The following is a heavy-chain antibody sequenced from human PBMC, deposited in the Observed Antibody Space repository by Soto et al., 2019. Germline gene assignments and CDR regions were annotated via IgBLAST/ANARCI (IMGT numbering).Heavy chain of an antibody. CDR1: GFSLSTSGVG. D-gene: IGHD3-22*01. CDR3: AHTAEYYSDSSGYYYLAYFDY. CDR2: IYWDDDK. Sequence: QITLKESGPTLVKPTQTLTLTCTFSGFSLSTSGVGVGWIRQPPGKALEWLALIYWDDDKRYSPSLKSRLTTAKDTSKNQVVLTMTNMDPVETARYYCAHTAEYYSDSSGYYYLAYFDYWGQGTLVTVSS. V-gene: IGHV2-5*02. J-gene: IGHJ4*02.